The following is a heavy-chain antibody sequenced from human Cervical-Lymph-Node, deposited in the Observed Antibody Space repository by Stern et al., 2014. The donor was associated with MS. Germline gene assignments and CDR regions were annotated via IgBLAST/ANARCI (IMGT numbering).Heavy chain of an antibody. CDR3: AREVAGHRLGMMDV. CDR1: GNTFTSYQ. D-gene: IGHD6-19*01. V-gene: IGHV1-46*01. Sequence: VQLVESGAEVKKPGASVKVSCKASGNTFTSYQMHWVRQIPGQGLEWMGIINPSGGSTSYAQKFQGRVTMTRYTSTSTVYMELSSLRSEDTAVYYCAREVAGHRLGMMDVWGQGTTVTVSS. CDR2: INPSGGST. J-gene: IGHJ6*02.